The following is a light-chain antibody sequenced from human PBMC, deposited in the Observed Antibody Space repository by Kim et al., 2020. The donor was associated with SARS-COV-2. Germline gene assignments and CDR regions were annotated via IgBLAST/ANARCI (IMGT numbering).Light chain of an antibody. Sequence: VSPGQTARSTCSGDKLGDKYAFWYQQKPGQSPMLVMFQHDKRPSGISQRFSGSNSGNTAILTISGTRTIDEADYYCQAWDSSAAVFGGGTQLTVL. CDR3: QAWDSSAAV. CDR1: KLGDKY. CDR2: QHD. J-gene: IGLJ2*01. V-gene: IGLV3-1*01.